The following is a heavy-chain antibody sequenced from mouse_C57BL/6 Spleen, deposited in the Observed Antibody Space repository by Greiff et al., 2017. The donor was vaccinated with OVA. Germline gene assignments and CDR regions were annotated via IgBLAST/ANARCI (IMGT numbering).Heavy chain of an antibody. J-gene: IGHJ3*01. CDR3: ARSDDGYYEGFAY. D-gene: IGHD2-3*01. CDR1: GYTFTSYW. Sequence: QVQLKQPGAELVRPGSSVKLSCKASGYTFTSYWMDWVKQRPGQGLEWIGNIYPSDSETHYNQKFKDKATLTVDKSSSTAYMQLSSLTSEDSAVYYCARSDDGYYEGFAYWGQGTLVTVSA. V-gene: IGHV1-61*01. CDR2: IYPSDSET.